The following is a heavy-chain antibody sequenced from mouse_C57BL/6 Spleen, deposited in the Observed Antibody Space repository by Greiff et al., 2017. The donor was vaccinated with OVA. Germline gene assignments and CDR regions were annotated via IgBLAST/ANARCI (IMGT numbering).Heavy chain of an antibody. V-gene: IGHV5-17*01. CDR2: ISSGSSTI. CDR1: GFTFSDYG. D-gene: IGHD2-12*01. CDR3: ARGYSDGYCDV. J-gene: IGHJ1*03. Sequence: DVKLVESGGGLVKPGGSLKLSCAASGFTFSDYGMHWVRQAPEKGLEWVAYISSGSSTIYYADTVKGRFTISRDNAKNTLFLQMTSLRSEDAAMYYSARGYSDGYCDVWGTGTTVTVSS.